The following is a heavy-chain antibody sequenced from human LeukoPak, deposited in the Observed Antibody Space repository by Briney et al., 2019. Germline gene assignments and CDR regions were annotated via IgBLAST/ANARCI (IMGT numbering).Heavy chain of an antibody. J-gene: IGHJ5*02. CDR1: GGSISSYY. CDR2: IYYSGST. V-gene: IGHV4-59*01. D-gene: IGHD3-22*01. Sequence: SETLSLTCTASGGSISSYYWSWIRQPPGKGLEWIGYIYYSGSTNYNASLKSRVTISVDTSKNQFSLKLSSVTAADTAVYYCAREDGDGSGYWDWFDPWGQGTLVTVSS. CDR3: AREDGDGSGYWDWFDP.